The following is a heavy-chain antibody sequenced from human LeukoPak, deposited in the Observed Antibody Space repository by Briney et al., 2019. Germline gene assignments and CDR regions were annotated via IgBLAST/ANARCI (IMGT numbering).Heavy chain of an antibody. Sequence: PGGSLRLSCAASGFTFSSYAMSWVRQAPGKGLEWVSAISGSGGSTYYADSVKGRFTISRDNAKNSLYLQMNSLRAEDTAVYYCARDYSSGWNYYYGMDVWGQGTTVTVSS. CDR2: ISGSGGST. CDR3: ARDYSSGWNYYYGMDV. J-gene: IGHJ6*02. V-gene: IGHV3-23*01. D-gene: IGHD6-19*01. CDR1: GFTFSSYA.